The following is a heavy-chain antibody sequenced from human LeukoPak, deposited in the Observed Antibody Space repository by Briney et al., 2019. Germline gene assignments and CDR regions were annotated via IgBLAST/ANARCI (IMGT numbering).Heavy chain of an antibody. D-gene: IGHD6-13*01. J-gene: IGHJ6*02. CDR1: GFTFSSYG. CDR3: AKGKYSSSWTANYYYGMDV. V-gene: IGHV3-30*18. CDR2: ISYDGSNK. Sequence: GGPLRLSCAASGFTFSSYGMHWVRQAPGKGLEWVAVISYDGSNKYYADSMKGRFTISRDNSKNTLYLQMNSLRAEDTAVYYCAKGKYSSSWTANYYYGMDVWGQGTTVTVSS.